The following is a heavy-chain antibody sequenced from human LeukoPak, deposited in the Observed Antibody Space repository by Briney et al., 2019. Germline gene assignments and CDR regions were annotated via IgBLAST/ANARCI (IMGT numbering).Heavy chain of an antibody. Sequence: GGSLRLSCTASGFSVSSIYLSWVRQAPGKGLEWVATMYSGGSTYYGDSVKGRFTISRDNSENTVFLQMNSLRDEDTALYYCAKYTSMVAFDIWGQGTMVTVSP. CDR2: MYSGGST. V-gene: IGHV3-53*01. CDR1: GFSVSSIY. D-gene: IGHD5-18*01. CDR3: AKYTSMVAFDI. J-gene: IGHJ3*02.